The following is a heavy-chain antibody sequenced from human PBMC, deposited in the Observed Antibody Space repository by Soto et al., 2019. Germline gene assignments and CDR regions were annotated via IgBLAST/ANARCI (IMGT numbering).Heavy chain of an antibody. V-gene: IGHV3-33*01. Sequence: QVQLVESGGGVVQPGRSLRLSCAASGFTFSSYGMHWVRQAPGKGLEWVALIWYDGNNKYYADSVNGRFTISRDNSTNTLYLQMNSLRVEDTAIYHCARDRSYGSGRDTPPFASWGQGTLVTVSS. D-gene: IGHD3-10*01. J-gene: IGHJ4*02. CDR3: ARDRSYGSGRDTPPFAS. CDR2: IWYDGNNK. CDR1: GFTFSSYG.